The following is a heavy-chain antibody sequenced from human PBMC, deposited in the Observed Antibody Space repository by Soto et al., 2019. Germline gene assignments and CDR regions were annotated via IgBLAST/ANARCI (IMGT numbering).Heavy chain of an antibody. CDR2: IKSQGDGGTR. CDR3: TTDLQAYCDGTTCHEGNYYYDDMDV. V-gene: IGHV3-15*01. J-gene: IGHJ6*01. Sequence: GGSLRLSCAASGFSFRNAWMSWVRQAPGKGLEWVGHIKSQGDGGTRDYAAPVKGRFTISRDDSKNTLFLQMNSLKNEDTAVYFCTTDLQAYCDGTTCHEGNYYYDDMDVWGQGTTVTVSS. D-gene: IGHD2-21*01. CDR1: GFSFRNAW.